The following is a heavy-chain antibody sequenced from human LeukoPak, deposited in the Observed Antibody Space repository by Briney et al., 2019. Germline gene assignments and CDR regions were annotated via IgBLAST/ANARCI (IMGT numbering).Heavy chain of an antibody. V-gene: IGHV1-46*01. CDR2: IDPSGGST. D-gene: IGHD2-2*01. J-gene: IGHJ4*02. Sequence: ASVKVSCKASGYTFTSYYMHWVRQAPGQGLEWMRIIDPSGGSTRYPQKFQGRVTMTGDTSTSTVYMELSSLRFEDTAVYYCARGSTYCSSISCPMINCDYWGRGTLVTVSS. CDR1: GYTFTSYY. CDR3: ARGSTYCSSISCPMINCDY.